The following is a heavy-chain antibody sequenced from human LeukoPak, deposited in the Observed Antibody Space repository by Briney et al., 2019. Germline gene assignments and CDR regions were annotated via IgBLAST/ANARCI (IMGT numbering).Heavy chain of an antibody. CDR2: IYTSGST. CDR3: ARGYDILTGQLGAFDI. Sequence: SETLSLTCTVSGGSISSYYWSWIRQPAGKGLEWIGRIYTSGSTNYNPSLKSRVTMSVDTSKNQFSLKLSSVTAADTAVYYCARGYDILTGQLGAFDIWGQGTMVTVSS. J-gene: IGHJ3*02. CDR1: GGSISSYY. D-gene: IGHD3-9*01. V-gene: IGHV4-4*07.